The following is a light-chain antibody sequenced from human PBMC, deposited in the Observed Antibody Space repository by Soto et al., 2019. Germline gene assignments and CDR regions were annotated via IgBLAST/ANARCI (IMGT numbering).Light chain of an antibody. CDR3: QQHGTSPPSLT. Sequence: ETVLTQSPGTLSLSPGERATLFCRASQSVTSNYLAWYQQKPGQAPRLRIYGASSRATGIPDRFSGSGDGTDFTLTISRLEPEDFAVYYCQQHGTSPPSLTFGQGTKVEIQ. J-gene: IGKJ1*01. V-gene: IGKV3-20*01. CDR1: QSVTSNY. CDR2: GAS.